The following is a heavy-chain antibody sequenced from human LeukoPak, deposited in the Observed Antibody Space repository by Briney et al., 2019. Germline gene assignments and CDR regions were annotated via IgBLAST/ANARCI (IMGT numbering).Heavy chain of an antibody. Sequence: GGSLRLSCAASGFTFSSYSMNWVRQAPGKGLEWVSSISSSSSYIYYADSVKGRFTISRDNAKNSLYLQMNSLRAEDTAVYYCASSPLRFLEWSRGYFDYWGQGTLVTVSS. D-gene: IGHD3-3*01. CDR2: ISSSSSYI. CDR3: ASSPLRFLEWSRGYFDY. CDR1: GFTFSSYS. J-gene: IGHJ4*02. V-gene: IGHV3-21*01.